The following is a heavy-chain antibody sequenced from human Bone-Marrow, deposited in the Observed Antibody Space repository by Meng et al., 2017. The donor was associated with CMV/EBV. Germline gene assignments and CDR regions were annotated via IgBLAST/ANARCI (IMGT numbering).Heavy chain of an antibody. D-gene: IGHD3-3*01. J-gene: IGHJ6*02. Sequence: GGSLRLSCAASGFTFSSYAVHWVRQAPGKGLEWVATISYDGNSEYYADSVKGRFTISRDNSKDTLFVQMNSLRAEDRAVYYCARGPTYSDFWRGDPPHYGVDVWGQGTTATVSS. CDR1: GFTFSSYA. CDR2: ISYDGNSE. CDR3: ARGPTYSDFWRGDPPHYGVDV. V-gene: IGHV3-30*04.